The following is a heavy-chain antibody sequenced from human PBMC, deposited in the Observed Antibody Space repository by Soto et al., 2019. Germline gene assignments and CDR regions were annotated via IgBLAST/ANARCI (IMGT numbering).Heavy chain of an antibody. D-gene: IGHD5-12*01. CDR1: GITFSNFG. Sequence: GWSLRLSCAASGITFSNFGMSLVRQAPGKGLEWVSCIIDSGRSTYYADSVKGRFTISRDNSKNTLYLQMNSLRAEDTAVYYCAKRKEGYNSDYYGMEVWGQGTKVTVSS. CDR2: IIDSGRST. CDR3: AKRKEGYNSDYYGMEV. J-gene: IGHJ6*02. V-gene: IGHV3-23*01.